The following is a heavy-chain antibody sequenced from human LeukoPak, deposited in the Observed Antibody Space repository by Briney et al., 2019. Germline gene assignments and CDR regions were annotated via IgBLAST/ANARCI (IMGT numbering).Heavy chain of an antibody. V-gene: IGHV4-59*08. CDR3: ARHPPKSFFDY. Sequence: SETLSLTCTVSGGSISSYYWSWIRQPPGKGLEWIAYIYYSGSTNYNPSLKSRVTISVDTSKSQLSLKLTSMTAADTAVYYCARHPPKSFFDYWGQGTLVTVSS. J-gene: IGHJ4*03. CDR1: GGSISSYY. CDR2: IYYSGST.